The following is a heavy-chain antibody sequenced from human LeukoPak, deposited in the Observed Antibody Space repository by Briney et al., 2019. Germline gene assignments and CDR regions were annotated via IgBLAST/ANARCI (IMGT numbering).Heavy chain of an antibody. J-gene: IGHJ4*02. Sequence: SETLSLTCTVSGGSISSYYWSWIRQPPGKGLEWIGYISNTGSTKYNPSLKSRVTISVDTSKNQFSLKLSSVTAADTAVYYCARLLAYCGGDCYVHDYWGQGTLVTVSS. CDR2: ISNTGST. V-gene: IGHV4-59*08. CDR1: GGSISSYY. CDR3: ARLLAYCGGDCYVHDY. D-gene: IGHD2-21*02.